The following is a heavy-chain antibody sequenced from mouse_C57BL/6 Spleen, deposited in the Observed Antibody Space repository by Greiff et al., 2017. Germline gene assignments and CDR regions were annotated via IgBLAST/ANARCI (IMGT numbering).Heavy chain of an antibody. D-gene: IGHD2-1*01. CDR1: GYAFSSYW. Sequence: VQLQQSGAELVKPGASVKISCKASGYAFSSYWMNWVKQRPGKGLEGIGQIYPGDGDTNYNGKFKGKATLTADKSSSTAYMQLSSLTSEDSAVYFCARSGGNYEGMDYWGQGTSVTVSS. J-gene: IGHJ4*01. V-gene: IGHV1-80*01. CDR2: IYPGDGDT. CDR3: ARSGGNYEGMDY.